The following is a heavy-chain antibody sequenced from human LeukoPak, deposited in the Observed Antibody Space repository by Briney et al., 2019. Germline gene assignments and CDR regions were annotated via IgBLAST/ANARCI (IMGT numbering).Heavy chain of an antibody. J-gene: IGHJ5*02. V-gene: IGHV5-51*01. D-gene: IGHD3-10*01. CDR2: IYPGDSDT. CDR3: AGQEYYYGSGSYYNWFDP. Sequence: GESLKISCKGSGYSFTSYCIAWVRQMPGKGLEWMGIIYPGDSDTRYSPSFQGQVTISADKSISTTYLQWSSLKASGTAMYYCAGQEYYYGSGSYYNWFDPWGQGTLVTVSS. CDR1: GYSFTSYC.